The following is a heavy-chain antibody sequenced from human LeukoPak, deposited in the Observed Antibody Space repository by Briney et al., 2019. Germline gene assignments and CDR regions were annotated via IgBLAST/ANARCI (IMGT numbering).Heavy chain of an antibody. D-gene: IGHD6-19*01. V-gene: IGHV1-58*01. J-gene: IGHJ4*02. Sequence: GASVTVSCKASGFTFTSSAVQWVRQARGQRLEWIGWIVVGSGNTNYAQKFQERVTITRDMSTSTAYMELSSLRYEDTAVYYCAAGSSGGYSSGWYGPFDYWGQGTLVTVSS. CDR1: GFTFTSSA. CDR2: IVVGSGNT. CDR3: AAGSSGGYSSGWYGPFDY.